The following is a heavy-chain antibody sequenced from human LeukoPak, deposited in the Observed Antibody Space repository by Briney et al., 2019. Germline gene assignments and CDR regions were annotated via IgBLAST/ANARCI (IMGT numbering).Heavy chain of an antibody. J-gene: IGHJ4*02. V-gene: IGHV3-33*01. CDR1: GLTFNHYG. CDR2: IWSDGTNT. D-gene: IGHD4-11*01. CDR3: ARDAQRGFDYSNSLQY. Sequence: GRSLRLSCAATGLTFNHYGMHWVRQAPGKGLQWVAVIWSDGTNTYYTDSVKGRFTISRVDSEKTVYLQMKSLRPEDTGVYYCARDAQRGFDYSNSLQYWGQGTPVTVST.